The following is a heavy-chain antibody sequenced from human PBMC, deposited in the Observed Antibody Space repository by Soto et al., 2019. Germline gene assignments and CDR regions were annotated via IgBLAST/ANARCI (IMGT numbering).Heavy chain of an antibody. CDR3: AKDFVGPFYDILTVWDH. Sequence: SETLSLTCTVTGGAINSYDWTWIRQPPGKGLEWIGYVYHSGSTNYNASLSSRLTISIDTSRKQFSLNLSSVTAADTAIYYCAKDFVGPFYDILTVWDHWGQGTLVTVSS. V-gene: IGHV4-59*01. J-gene: IGHJ4*02. CDR2: VYHSGST. D-gene: IGHD3-9*01. CDR1: GGAINSYD.